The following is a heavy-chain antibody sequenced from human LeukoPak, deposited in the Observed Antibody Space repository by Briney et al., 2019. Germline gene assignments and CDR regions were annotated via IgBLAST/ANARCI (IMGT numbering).Heavy chain of an antibody. V-gene: IGHV3-11*01. Sequence: GGSLRLSCAASGFTVSSNYMSWVRQAPGKGLEWVSYISSSGSTIYYADSVKGRFTISRDNAKNSLYLQMNSLRAEDTAVYYCARILSAPLDFDYWGQGTLVTVSS. CDR1: GFTVSSNY. J-gene: IGHJ4*02. CDR2: ISSSGSTI. D-gene: IGHD6-25*01. CDR3: ARILSAPLDFDY.